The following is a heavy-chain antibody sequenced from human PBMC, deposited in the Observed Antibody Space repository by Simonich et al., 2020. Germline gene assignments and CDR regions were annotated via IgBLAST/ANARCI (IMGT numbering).Heavy chain of an antibody. J-gene: IGHJ3*02. CDR1: GYTFTGYY. CDR2: INPNSGGT. Sequence: QVQLVQSGAEVKKPGASVTVSCKASGYTFTGYYVHGVRQAPGQGLEWMGWINPNSGGTNDAQKFQGRVTMTRDTSISTAYMELSRLRSDDTAVYYCARVRFEAFDIWGQGTMVTVSS. CDR3: ARVRFEAFDI. V-gene: IGHV1-2*02.